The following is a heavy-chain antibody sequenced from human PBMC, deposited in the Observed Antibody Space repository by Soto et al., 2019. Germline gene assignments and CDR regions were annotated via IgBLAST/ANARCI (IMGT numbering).Heavy chain of an antibody. Sequence: VGSLRLSCVASGFTFSSYWIHWVRQAPAMGLVWVSRINTDGSITTYADSVKGRFTISRDNAKNALYLQMNSLRAEDTAVYYCARGYSGSYRIDYWGQGTLVTVSS. V-gene: IGHV3-74*03. CDR3: ARGYSGSYRIDY. CDR1: GFTFSSYW. D-gene: IGHD1-26*01. J-gene: IGHJ4*02. CDR2: INTDGSIT.